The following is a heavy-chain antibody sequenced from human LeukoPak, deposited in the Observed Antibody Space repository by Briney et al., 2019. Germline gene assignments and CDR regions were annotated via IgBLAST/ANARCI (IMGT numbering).Heavy chain of an antibody. CDR1: GGTFSSYA. D-gene: IGHD2-15*01. Sequence: GASVKVSCKASGGTFSSYAISWVRQAPGQGLEWMGRIIPILGIANYAQKFQGRVTITADKSTSTAYMELSSLRSDDTAVYYCARSLVDCSGGSCYSVSYYGMDVWGQGTTVTVSS. CDR2: IIPILGIA. V-gene: IGHV1-69*04. J-gene: IGHJ6*02. CDR3: ARSLVDCSGGSCYSVSYYGMDV.